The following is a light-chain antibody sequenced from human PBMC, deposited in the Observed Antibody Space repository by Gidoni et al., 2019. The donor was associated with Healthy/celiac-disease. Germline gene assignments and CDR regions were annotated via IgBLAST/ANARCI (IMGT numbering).Light chain of an antibody. CDR2: DAS. CDR1: QDISNY. Sequence: DIQMTQSPSSLSASVGDRVTITCQASQDISNYLNWYQQKPGKAPKLLLFDASTLETGVPSPFSGSGSGTDFPFPISSLQPADIATYYFQQYDNLPPTFGQGTKVDIK. CDR3: QQYDNLPPT. J-gene: IGKJ1*01. V-gene: IGKV1-33*01.